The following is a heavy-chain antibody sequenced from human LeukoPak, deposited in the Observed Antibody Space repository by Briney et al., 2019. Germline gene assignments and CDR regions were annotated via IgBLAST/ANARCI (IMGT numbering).Heavy chain of an antibody. J-gene: IGHJ4*02. CDR2: IYSGGST. Sequence: SGGSLRPSCAASGFAVSSNYMSWVRQAPGKGLEWVSVIYSGGSTYYADSVKGRFTISRDNSKNTLYLQMNSLRAEDTAVYYCARTGDRDYFDYWGQGTLVTVSS. D-gene: IGHD7-27*01. CDR3: ARTGDRDYFDY. V-gene: IGHV3-53*01. CDR1: GFAVSSNY.